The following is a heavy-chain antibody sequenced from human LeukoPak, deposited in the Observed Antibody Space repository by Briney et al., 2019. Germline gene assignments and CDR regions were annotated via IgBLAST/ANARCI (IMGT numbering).Heavy chain of an antibody. CDR1: GGTFSSYA. CDR3: ARATLRSPWFGELLSPS. CDR2: IIPIFGTA. Sequence: SLKVSCKASGGTFSSYAISWVRQAPGQGLEWMGGIIPIFGTANYAQTFQGRVTITTDESTSTAYMELSRLRSEDTAVYYCARATLRSPWFGELLSPSWGQGTLVTASS. J-gene: IGHJ4*02. V-gene: IGHV1-69*05. D-gene: IGHD3-10*01.